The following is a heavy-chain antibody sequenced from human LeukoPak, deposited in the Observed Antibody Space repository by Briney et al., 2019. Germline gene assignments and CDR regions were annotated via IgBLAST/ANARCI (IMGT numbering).Heavy chain of an antibody. CDR3: ARYSPSGWSFDY. CDR2: IYYSGST. CDR1: GGSISSYY. V-gene: IGHV4-59*01. D-gene: IGHD6-19*01. Sequence: SETLSLTCTVSGGSISSYYWSWIRQPPGKGLEWIGYIYYSGSTNYNPSLKSRVTISVDTSKNQFSLKLSSVTAADTAVYYCARYSPSGWSFDYWGQGTLVTVSS. J-gene: IGHJ4*02.